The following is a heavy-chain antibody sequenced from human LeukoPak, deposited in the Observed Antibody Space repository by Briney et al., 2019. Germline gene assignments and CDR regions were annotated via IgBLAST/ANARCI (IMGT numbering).Heavy chain of an antibody. CDR2: IIPIFGTA. D-gene: IGHD3-22*01. J-gene: IGHJ6*03. CDR3: ARGYYDSSGYYPRYYYYMDV. V-gene: IGHV1-69*05. Sequence: GSSVKVSCKASGGTFSSYAISWVRQAPGQGLEWMGGIIPIFGTANYAQKFQGRVTITTDESTSTAYMELSSLRSEDTAVYYCARGYYDSSGYYPRYYYYMDVWGKGTTVTVSS. CDR1: GGTFSSYA.